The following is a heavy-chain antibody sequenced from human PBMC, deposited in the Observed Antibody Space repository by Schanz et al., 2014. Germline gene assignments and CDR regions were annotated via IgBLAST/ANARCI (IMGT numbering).Heavy chain of an antibody. J-gene: IGHJ3*02. CDR1: GFTFSNAW. V-gene: IGHV3-66*01. D-gene: IGHD2-2*01. CDR2: MFPGGNT. Sequence: EVQLVESGGGLVKPGGSLRLSCAASGFTFSNAWMSWVRQAPGKGLEWVSIMFPGGNTYYADSVKGRFTISRDNSKNTLYLQMNSLRDEDTAMYYCAKRCSSTSCSHGAFDIWGQGTMVTVSS. CDR3: AKRCSSTSCSHGAFDI.